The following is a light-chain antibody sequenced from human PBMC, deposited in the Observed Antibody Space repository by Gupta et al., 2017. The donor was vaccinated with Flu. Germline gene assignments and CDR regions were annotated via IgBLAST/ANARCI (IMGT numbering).Light chain of an antibody. V-gene: IGLV3-19*01. CDR2: GRD. J-gene: IGLJ3*02. Sequence: GKKARTSGRGKSKAGYDGGLIKKKPGEAPRLVLFGRDSRSTGIPGRLSASRSGTTSALIITGAQAEDEADYYCNCRESTSTHMPFGGGTKLTVL. CDR1: SKAGYD. CDR3: NCRESTSTHMP.